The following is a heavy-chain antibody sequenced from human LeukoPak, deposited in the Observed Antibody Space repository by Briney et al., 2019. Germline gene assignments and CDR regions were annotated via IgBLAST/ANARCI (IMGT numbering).Heavy chain of an antibody. CDR2: ISDNGEYR. CDR3: AKDSYYDYVWGSYRYTNQFDY. J-gene: IGHJ4*02. V-gene: IGHV3-23*01. Sequence: PGGSLRLSCSVSGLSISRYGMSWVRQAPGKGLEWVSSISDNGEYRHYADYVKGRYTISRDNSKNTLYLQMNSLRAEDTAVYYCAKDSYYDYVWGSYRYTNQFDYWGQGTLVTVSS. D-gene: IGHD3-16*02. CDR1: GLSISRYG.